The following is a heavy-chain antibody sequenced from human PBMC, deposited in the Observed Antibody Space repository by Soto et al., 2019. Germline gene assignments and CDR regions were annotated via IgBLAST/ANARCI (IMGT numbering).Heavy chain of an antibody. J-gene: IGHJ5*02. CDR2: IYHSGST. CDR3: ARGGVPAAPSEGWFDP. Sequence: PSETLSLTCAVSGGSISSGGYSWSWIRQPPGKGLEWIGYIYHSGSTYYNPSLKSRVTISVDRSKNQFSLKLSSVTAADTAVYYCARGGVPAAPSEGWFDPWGQGTLVTVSS. D-gene: IGHD2-2*01. CDR1: GGSISSGGYS. V-gene: IGHV4-30-2*01.